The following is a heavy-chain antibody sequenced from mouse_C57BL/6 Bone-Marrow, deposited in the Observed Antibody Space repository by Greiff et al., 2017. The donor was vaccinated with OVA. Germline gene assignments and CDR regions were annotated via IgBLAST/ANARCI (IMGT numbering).Heavy chain of an antibody. V-gene: IGHV1-82*01. Sequence: QVQLQQSGPELVKPGASVKISCKASGYAFSSSWMNWVKQRPGKGLEWIGRIYPGDGDTNYNGKFKGKATLTADKSSSTAYMQLSSLTSEDSAVYLCARGRWLLLQYWYFDVWGTGTTVTVSS. D-gene: IGHD2-3*01. CDR3: ARGRWLLLQYWYFDV. J-gene: IGHJ1*03. CDR1: GYAFSSSW. CDR2: IYPGDGDT.